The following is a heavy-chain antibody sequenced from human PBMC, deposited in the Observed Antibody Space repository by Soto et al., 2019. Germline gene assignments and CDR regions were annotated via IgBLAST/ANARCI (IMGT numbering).Heavy chain of an antibody. Sequence: GGSLRLSCAASGFTFSSYGMHWVRQAPGKGLEWVAVISYDGSNKYYADSVKGRFTISRNNSKNTLYLQMNSLRAEDTAVYYCAKDVTNCSGGSCYLRTGEDGMDVWGQGTTVTVSS. CDR2: ISYDGSNK. J-gene: IGHJ6*02. CDR3: AKDVTNCSGGSCYLRTGEDGMDV. V-gene: IGHV3-30*18. CDR1: GFTFSSYG. D-gene: IGHD2-15*01.